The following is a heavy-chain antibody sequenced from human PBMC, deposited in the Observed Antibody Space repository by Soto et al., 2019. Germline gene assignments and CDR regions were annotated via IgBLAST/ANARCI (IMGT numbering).Heavy chain of an antibody. CDR1: GGTFSTYT. CDR2: IIPIIGII. J-gene: IGHJ5*02. Sequence: SVKVSCKASGGTFSTYTITWVRQAPGQGLEWMGRIIPIIGIINYAQKFQGRVTISADKFTGTAYVELTGLRSDDTAVYYCAGDPDSHYNDSHASSYPWGQGTLVTVSS. V-gene: IGHV1-69*04. CDR3: AGDPDSHYNDSHASSYP. D-gene: IGHD4-4*01.